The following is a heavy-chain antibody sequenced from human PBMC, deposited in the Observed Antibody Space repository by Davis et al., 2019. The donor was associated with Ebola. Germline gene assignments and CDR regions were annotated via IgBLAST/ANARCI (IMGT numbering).Heavy chain of an antibody. D-gene: IGHD7-27*01. Sequence: GESLKISCAASGFTFSTYSMSWVRQAPGKGLEWVSSISSDSDYIYYADSVKGRFTISRDNSKNTLYLQMNSLRAEDTAVYYCAKITGDRSYWGQGTLVTVSS. CDR3: AKITGDRSY. CDR1: GFTFSTYS. J-gene: IGHJ4*02. CDR2: ISSDSDYI. V-gene: IGHV3-21*01.